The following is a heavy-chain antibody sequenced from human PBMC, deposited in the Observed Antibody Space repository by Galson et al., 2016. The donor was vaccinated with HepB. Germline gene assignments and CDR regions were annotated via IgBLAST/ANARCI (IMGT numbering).Heavy chain of an antibody. D-gene: IGHD3-22*01. J-gene: IGHJ6*02. CDR1: GFTFSSYA. Sequence: SLRLSCAASGFTFSSYAMNWVRQAPGKGLEWVAGTSYNGNNKYYIDSVKGRFTISRDDSKNTVYLQMNGLRGDDTAVYYCARALYYDTSTYYYRGSDYSNYYGLDVWGQGTTVTVSS. CDR2: TSYNGNNK. V-gene: IGHV3-30*04. CDR3: ARALYYDTSTYYYRGSDYSNYYGLDV.